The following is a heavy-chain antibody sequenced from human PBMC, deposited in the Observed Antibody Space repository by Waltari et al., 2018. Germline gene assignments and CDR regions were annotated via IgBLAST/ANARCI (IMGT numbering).Heavy chain of an antibody. CDR3: ARERYVTGKGNLDY. J-gene: IGHJ4*02. D-gene: IGHD3-10*01. V-gene: IGHV3-48*03. CDR2: ISSGGTNM. Sequence: EVQLVESGGGLVQPGGSLRLSCAASGFPFSSYELNWVRQAPGKGLEWVSYISSGGTNMFYAESVKGRFTISRDNAKNSLYLHMNSLRVEDTAVYYCARERYVTGKGNLDYWGQGTLVTVSS. CDR1: GFPFSSYE.